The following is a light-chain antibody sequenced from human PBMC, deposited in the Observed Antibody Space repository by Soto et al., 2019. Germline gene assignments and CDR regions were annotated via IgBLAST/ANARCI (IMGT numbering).Light chain of an antibody. J-gene: IGLJ1*01. V-gene: IGLV2-14*03. CDR2: DVS. CDR3: NSFTTTNTYV. CDR1: SSDVGGFDH. Sequence: QSALTQSTSVTGSPGQSIIISCTGASSDVGGFDHVSWYQQHPGKVPRLLIYDVSSRPSGVSDRFSGSKSGNTASLTISGLQAEDEADYYCNSFTTTNTYVFGTGTKVTVL.